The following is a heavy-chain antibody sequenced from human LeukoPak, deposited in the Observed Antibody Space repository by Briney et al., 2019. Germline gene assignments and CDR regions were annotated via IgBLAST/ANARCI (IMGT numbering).Heavy chain of an antibody. CDR1: GFTVSSNY. CDR2: IYSGGST. Sequence: GGSLRLSCAPSGFTVSSNYMTWVRQAPGKGLEWVSTIYSGGSTYYADSVKGRFTISRDNAKNSLYLQMNSLRAEDTAVYYCARDPDPWGAAAIDYWGQGTLVTVSS. D-gene: IGHD6-13*01. V-gene: IGHV3-53*01. CDR3: ARDPDPWGAAAIDY. J-gene: IGHJ4*02.